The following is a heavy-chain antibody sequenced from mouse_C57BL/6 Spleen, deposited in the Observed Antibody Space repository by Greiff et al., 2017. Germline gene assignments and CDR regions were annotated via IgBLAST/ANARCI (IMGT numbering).Heavy chain of an antibody. CDR1: GFTFSSYA. CDR3: ARDPGGFAY. J-gene: IGHJ3*01. Sequence: EVHLVESGGGLVKPGGSLKLSCAASGFTFSSYAMSWVRQTPEKRLEWVATISDGGSYTYYPDNVKSRFTISRDNAKNNLYLQMSHLKSEDTAMYYCARDPGGFAYWGQGTLVTVSA. V-gene: IGHV5-4*01. CDR2: ISDGGSYT.